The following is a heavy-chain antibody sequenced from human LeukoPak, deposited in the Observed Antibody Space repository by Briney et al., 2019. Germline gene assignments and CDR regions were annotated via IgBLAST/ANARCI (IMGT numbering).Heavy chain of an antibody. CDR3: AKDFRPIVY. Sequence: PGGSLRLSCAASGFTFSSYAMNWVRQAPGKGLEWVSAIGGSGGSTYYADSVKGRFTISRDNSKNTLYLQMNSLRAEDTALYYCAKDFRPIVYWGQGTLVTVSS. CDR2: IGGSGGST. CDR1: GFTFSSYA. J-gene: IGHJ4*02. V-gene: IGHV3-23*01.